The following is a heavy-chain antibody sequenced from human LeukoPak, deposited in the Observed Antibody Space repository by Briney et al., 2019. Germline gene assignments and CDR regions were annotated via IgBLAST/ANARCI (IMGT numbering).Heavy chain of an antibody. Sequence: GGSLRLSCAASGFIFNDYAMYWVRPTPGKGLECVTLISYDGYDKSYADSVRGRFTISRDNSKNTLYLQMNSLRAEDTAVYYCAKGPVAGAIPFDYWGQGTLVTVSS. J-gene: IGHJ4*02. CDR2: ISYDGYDK. CDR1: GFIFNDYA. CDR3: AKGPVAGAIPFDY. V-gene: IGHV3-30*07. D-gene: IGHD6-19*01.